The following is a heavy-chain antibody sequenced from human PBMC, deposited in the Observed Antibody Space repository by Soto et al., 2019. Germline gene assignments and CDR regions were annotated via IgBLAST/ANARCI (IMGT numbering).Heavy chain of an antibody. CDR1: GFTFSSYA. J-gene: IGHJ4*02. D-gene: IGHD3-3*01. CDR2: ISGSGGST. V-gene: IGHV3-23*01. Sequence: PGGSLRLSCAASGFTFSSYAMSWVRQAPGKGLEWVSAISGSGGSTYYADSVKGRFTISRDNSKNTLYLQMNSLRAEDTAVYYCARSYNDFWSGYYRLNYFDYWGQGTLVTVSS. CDR3: ARSYNDFWSGYYRLNYFDY.